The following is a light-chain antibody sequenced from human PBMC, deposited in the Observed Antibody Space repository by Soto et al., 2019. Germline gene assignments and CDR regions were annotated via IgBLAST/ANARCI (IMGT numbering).Light chain of an antibody. J-gene: IGLJ2*01. CDR1: TGAVTSGHW. CDR3: LLSYSGDRPVV. Sequence: QSVVTQEPSLTVSPGGTVTLTCDSSTGAVTSGHWPYWFQQKPGQAPRTLIYDTSKRHSWTPARFSGSLLGGKAALTLSGAQPEDEADYSCLLSYSGDRPVVFCGGTKLTVL. CDR2: DTS. V-gene: IGLV7-46*01.